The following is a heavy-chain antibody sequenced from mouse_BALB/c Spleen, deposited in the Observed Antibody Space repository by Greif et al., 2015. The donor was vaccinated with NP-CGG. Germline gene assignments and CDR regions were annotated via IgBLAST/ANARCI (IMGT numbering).Heavy chain of an antibody. CDR2: ISSGGGNT. CDR1: GFTFSSYT. CDR3: ARYRYDAYAMDH. Sequence: EVKLVESGGGLVKPGGSLKLSCAASGFTFSSYTMSWVRQTPEKRLEWVATISSGGGNTYYPDSVKGRFTISRDNAKNNLYLQMSSLRSEDTALYYCARYRYDAYAMDHWGQGTSVTVSS. D-gene: IGHD2-14*01. V-gene: IGHV5-9*03. J-gene: IGHJ4*01.